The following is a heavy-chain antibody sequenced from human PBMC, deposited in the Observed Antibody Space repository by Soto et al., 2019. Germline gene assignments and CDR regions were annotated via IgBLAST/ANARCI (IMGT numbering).Heavy chain of an antibody. CDR2: TYYRSKWYN. CDR3: ARDGHCSSTSCYTEDYYYYGMDV. J-gene: IGHJ6*02. CDR1: GDSVSSNSAA. Sequence: SQTLSLTCVISGDSVSSNSAAWNWIRQSPSRGLEWLGRTYYRSKWYNDYAVSAKSRITINPDTSKNQFSLQLNSVTPEDTAVYYCARDGHCSSTSCYTEDYYYYGMDVWGQGTTVTVSS. V-gene: IGHV6-1*01. D-gene: IGHD2-2*02.